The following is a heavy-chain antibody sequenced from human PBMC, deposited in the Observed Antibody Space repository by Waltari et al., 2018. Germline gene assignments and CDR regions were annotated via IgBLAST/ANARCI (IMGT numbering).Heavy chain of an antibody. J-gene: IGHJ1*01. CDR3: ARSKRAEYFQH. Sequence: QVQLVESGGGVVQPGRSLRLSCAASGFTFSSYAMHWVRQAPGKGLEWLAVKSYDGSNKYYADSVKGRFTISRDNSKNTLYLQMNSLRAEDTAVYYCARSKRAEYFQHWGQGTLVTVSS. CDR1: GFTFSSYA. V-gene: IGHV3-30-3*01. CDR2: KSYDGSNK.